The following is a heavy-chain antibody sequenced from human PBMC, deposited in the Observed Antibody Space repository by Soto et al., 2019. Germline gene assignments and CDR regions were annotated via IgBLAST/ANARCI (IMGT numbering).Heavy chain of an antibody. CDR1: GESISSGGYY. D-gene: IGHD6-6*01. CDR3: ARASSSSSAADY. J-gene: IGHJ4*02. V-gene: IGHV4-31*03. Sequence: QVQLQESGPGLVKASQTLSLICSVSGESISSGGYYWSWIRHHPGKGLEWIGYIYDSEISYYNPSIKSRVTISMDTSKNHFAMKLSSVTAADTAVYYCARASSSSSAADYWGQGTLIPVSS. CDR2: IYDSEIS.